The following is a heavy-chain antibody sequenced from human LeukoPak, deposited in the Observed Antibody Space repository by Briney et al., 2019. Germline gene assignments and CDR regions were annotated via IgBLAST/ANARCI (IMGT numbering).Heavy chain of an antibody. CDR3: ARENYYFDY. V-gene: IGHV3-30*15. Sequence: GRSLRLSCAASGFTFSSYAMHWVRQAPGKGLEWVAVISYDGSKKYYADSVKGRFTISRDNSKNTLYLQMSSLRAEDTAVYYCARENYYFDYWGQGTLVTVSS. CDR1: GFTFSSYA. J-gene: IGHJ4*02. CDR2: ISYDGSKK.